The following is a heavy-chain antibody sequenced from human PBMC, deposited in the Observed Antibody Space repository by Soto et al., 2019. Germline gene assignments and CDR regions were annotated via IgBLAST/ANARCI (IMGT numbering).Heavy chain of an antibody. CDR1: GFTFSSYA. J-gene: IGHJ4*02. CDR3: AKDPGEYSYGHRTDY. Sequence: EVELLESGGGLVQPGGSLRLSCAASGFTFSSYAMSWVRQAPGKGLEWVSAISGSGGSTYYADSVKGRFTISRDNSKNTLYLQMISLRAEDTAVYYCAKDPGEYSYGHRTDYWGQGTLVTVSS. V-gene: IGHV3-23*01. D-gene: IGHD5-18*01. CDR2: ISGSGGST.